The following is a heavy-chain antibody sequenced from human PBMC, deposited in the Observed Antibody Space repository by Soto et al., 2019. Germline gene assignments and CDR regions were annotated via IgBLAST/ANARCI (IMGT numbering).Heavy chain of an antibody. V-gene: IGHV3-23*01. J-gene: IGHJ4*02. Sequence: EVQLLESGGDLVQPGGSLRLSCAASGFTFSNYAMSWVRQAPGKGLEWVSAISGNDGSTYYADYVKGRFTIFRDNSXNAVYLQTNGLRAEDTAVYYCAEGGVYSSSWCVQFAWGQGTLVTVSS. CDR3: AEGGVYSSSWCVQFA. CDR1: GFTFSNYA. CDR2: ISGNDGST. D-gene: IGHD6-13*01.